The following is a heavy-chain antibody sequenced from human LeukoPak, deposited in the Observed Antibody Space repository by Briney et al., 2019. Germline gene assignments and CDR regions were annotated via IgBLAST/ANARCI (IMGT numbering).Heavy chain of an antibody. D-gene: IGHD3-10*01. J-gene: IGHJ4*02. V-gene: IGHV3-23*01. CDR1: GFTFSSYA. CDR3: ATHAPYGSGSYCLDY. CDR2: ISGSGGST. Sequence: GGSLRLSCAASGFTFSSYAMSWVRQAPGKGLEWVSAISGSGGSTYYADSAKGRFTISRDNSKNTLYLQMNSLRAEDTAVYYCATHAPYGSGSYCLDYWGQGTLVTVSS.